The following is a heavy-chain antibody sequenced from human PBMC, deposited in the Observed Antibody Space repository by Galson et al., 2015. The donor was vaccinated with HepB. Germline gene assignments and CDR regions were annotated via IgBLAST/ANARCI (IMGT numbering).Heavy chain of an antibody. V-gene: IGHV3-30*18. Sequence: SLRLSCAASGFTFSNYDINWVRQAPGKGLEWVSVISYGGSNKHYADSVKGRFTISRDNSKNLVYLQMNSLRAEDTALYYCAKDPYLYHARAGNMAGFDYWGQGTLVTVSS. D-gene: IGHD6-19*01. CDR2: ISYGGSNK. J-gene: IGHJ4*02. CDR1: GFTFSNYD. CDR3: AKDPYLYHARAGNMAGFDY.